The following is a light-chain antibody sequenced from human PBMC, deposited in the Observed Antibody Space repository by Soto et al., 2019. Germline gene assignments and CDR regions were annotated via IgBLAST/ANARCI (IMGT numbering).Light chain of an antibody. Sequence: QSALTQPPSASGSPGQSVTISCTGTSSDVGGYNYVSWYQQPPGKAPKLMIYEVSKRPSGGPDRFSGSKSGNTASLTVSGLQAEDEADYYCSSYAGSNNFEVVFGGGTMLTVL. CDR3: SSYAGSNNFEVV. V-gene: IGLV2-8*01. CDR2: EVS. CDR1: SSDVGGYNY. J-gene: IGLJ2*01.